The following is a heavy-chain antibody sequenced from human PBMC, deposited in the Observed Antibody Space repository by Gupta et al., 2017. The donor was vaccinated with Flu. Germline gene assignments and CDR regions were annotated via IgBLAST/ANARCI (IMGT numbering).Heavy chain of an antibody. Sequence: VQLVESGGGVVQPGKSLRISCVAFGFTFDSYGMPWVRQAPGRGLEWIAVTSYDGSEIYYADSVKGRFTISRDNSKNTLFLQLTNLRPEDSAMYYCAKGAYYDDDYLDYWGQGTLVTVS. CDR2: TSYDGSEI. CDR1: GFTFDSYG. V-gene: IGHV3-30*18. J-gene: IGHJ4*02. CDR3: AKGAYYDDDYLDY. D-gene: IGHD3-16*01.